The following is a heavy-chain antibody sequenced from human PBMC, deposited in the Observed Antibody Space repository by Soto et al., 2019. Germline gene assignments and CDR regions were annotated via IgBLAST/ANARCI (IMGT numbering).Heavy chain of an antibody. J-gene: IGHJ5*02. CDR3: AKLRAQPEKCLKYWADL. D-gene: IGHD2-15*01. V-gene: IGHV5-51*01. CDR1: GYRFSTTW. Sequence: DVQLVQSGAEMRRPGDSLRISCKGSGYRFSTTWIGWVRQKPGQGLGWVAIIFPGDSDARYSPSFQGHVTVSADKSINTAYLQWRSLRAADTAIYYCAKLRAQPEKCLKYWADLWGQGTLVTVSS. CDR2: IFPGDSDA.